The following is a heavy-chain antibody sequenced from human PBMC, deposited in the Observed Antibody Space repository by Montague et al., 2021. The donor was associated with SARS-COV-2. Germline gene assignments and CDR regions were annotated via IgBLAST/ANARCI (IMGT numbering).Heavy chain of an antibody. D-gene: IGHD3-9*01. CDR2: IYWDDDK. CDR1: GFSLSTSGVC. J-gene: IGHJ4*02. V-gene: IGHV2-70*11. CDR3: ARIRFDISTGYQTHFDY. Sequence: PALVKPTQTLTLTCTFSGFSLSTSGVCVSWIRQPPGKALEWLARIYWDDDKYYSPSLKTRLTITKDTSKNQVVLTMTNMDPVDTATYYCARIRFDISTGYQTHFDYWGQGTLVTVSS.